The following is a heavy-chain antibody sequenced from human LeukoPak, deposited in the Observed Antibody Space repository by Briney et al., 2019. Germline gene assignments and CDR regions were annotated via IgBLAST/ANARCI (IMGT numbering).Heavy chain of an antibody. V-gene: IGHV4-59*01. Sequence: SETLSLTCSVSGGFISGFFWNWIRQPPGKGLEWIGYIHYSGSTTYTPSLKTRVTMSVDASKNQFSLKLTSVTAADTAVYFCARMYPEGRNWFDPWGQGTLVTASS. J-gene: IGHJ5*02. CDR2: IHYSGST. CDR3: ARMYPEGRNWFDP. D-gene: IGHD1-14*01. CDR1: GGFISGFF.